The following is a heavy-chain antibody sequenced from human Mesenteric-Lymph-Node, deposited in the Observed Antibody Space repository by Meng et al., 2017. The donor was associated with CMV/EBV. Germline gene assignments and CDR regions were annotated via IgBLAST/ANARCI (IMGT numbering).Heavy chain of an antibody. D-gene: IGHD2-2*02. J-gene: IGHJ1*01. Sequence: GTFSTYTLSWVRPAPGQGLEWMGRIIPMLGVAYYAQKFQGRVTISADKSTNTAYMELSSLTSEDTAVYYCAREYCSGTSCYTGNFQHWGQGTLVTVSS. CDR3: AREYCSGTSCYTGNFQH. V-gene: IGHV1-69*02. CDR2: IIPMLGVA. CDR1: GTFSTYT.